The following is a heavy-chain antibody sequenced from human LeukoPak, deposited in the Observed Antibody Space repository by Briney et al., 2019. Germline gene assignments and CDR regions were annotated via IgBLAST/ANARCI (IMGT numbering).Heavy chain of an antibody. D-gene: IGHD3-10*01. CDR3: ARGSGSSQITDN. CDR2: LYWSGST. J-gene: IGHJ4*03. Sequence: SETVPVTCTVSGGSLRSSSCYWRWIRDPPGKGLEGIGSLYWSGSTYYNPPHETRHRIPRDTPKHEFSLNLRSVTPAATPVFYCARGSGSSQITDNWGQGTLVTVSS. V-gene: IGHV4-39*07. CDR1: GGSLRSSSCY.